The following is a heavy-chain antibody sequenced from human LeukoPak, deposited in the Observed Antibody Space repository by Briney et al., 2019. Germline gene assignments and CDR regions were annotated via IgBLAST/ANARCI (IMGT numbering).Heavy chain of an antibody. V-gene: IGHV3-21*01. CDR2: ISSSSSYI. J-gene: IGHJ4*02. CDR3: ARDSGYCSSTSRYGVGDFDY. D-gene: IGHD2-2*01. Sequence: GGSLRLSCAASGFTFSSYSMNWVRQAPGKGLEWVSSISSSSSYIYYADSVKGRFTISRDNAKNSLYLQMNSLRAEDTAVYYCARDSGYCSSTSRYGVGDFDYWGQGTLVTVSS. CDR1: GFTFSSYS.